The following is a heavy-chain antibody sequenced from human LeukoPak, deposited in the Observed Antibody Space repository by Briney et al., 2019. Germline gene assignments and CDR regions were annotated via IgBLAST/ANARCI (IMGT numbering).Heavy chain of an antibody. D-gene: IGHD2-8*01. CDR2: IYYSGST. V-gene: IGHV4-39*06. J-gene: IGHJ4*02. Sequence: ETLSLTCTVSGGSISSSSYYWGWIRQPPGKGLEGMGRIYYSGSTYYNPSPKRRVTRSVDTAKNQFALKLSSVTAADTAVYSCARGYSTNAVCSLGPTQAWGQGTLVTVPS. CDR3: ARGYSTNAVCSLGPTQA. CDR1: GGSISSSSYY.